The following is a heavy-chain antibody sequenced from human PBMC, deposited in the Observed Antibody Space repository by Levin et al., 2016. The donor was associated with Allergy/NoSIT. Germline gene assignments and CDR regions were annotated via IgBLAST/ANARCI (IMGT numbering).Heavy chain of an antibody. J-gene: IGHJ2*01. CDR1: GFTFSDYY. CDR2: ISSSSSYT. Sequence: GESLKISCAASGFTFSDYYMSWIRQAPGKGLEWVSYISSSSSYTNYADSVKGRFTISRDNAKNSLYLQMNSLRAEDTAVYYCARDIVRRATDWYFDLWGRGTLVTVSS. D-gene: IGHD3-10*01. CDR3: ARDIVRRATDWYFDL. V-gene: IGHV3-11*06.